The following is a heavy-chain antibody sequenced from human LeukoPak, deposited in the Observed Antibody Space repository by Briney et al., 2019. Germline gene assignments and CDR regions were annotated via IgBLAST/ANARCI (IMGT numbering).Heavy chain of an antibody. V-gene: IGHV3-30-3*01. Sequence: PGGSLRLSCAASGFTFSSYAMHWVRQAPGKGLEWVAVISYDGSNKYYADSVKGRFTTSRDNSKNTLYLQMNSLRAEDTAVYYCARDPLTYCGGDCYSNWFDPWGQGTLVTVSS. CDR3: ARDPLTYCGGDCYSNWFDP. J-gene: IGHJ5*02. D-gene: IGHD2-21*02. CDR2: ISYDGSNK. CDR1: GFTFSSYA.